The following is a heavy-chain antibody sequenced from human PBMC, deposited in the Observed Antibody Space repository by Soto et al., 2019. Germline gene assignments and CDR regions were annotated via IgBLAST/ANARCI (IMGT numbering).Heavy chain of an antibody. CDR2: ISYDGSNK. Sequence: GGSLRLSCAASGFTFSSYAMHWVRQAPGKGLEWVAVISYDGSNKYYADSVKGRFTISRDNSKNTLYLQMNSLRAEDTAVYYFARDPGIVGATRRAPGYYYYYGMDVWGQGTTVTVSS. V-gene: IGHV3-30-3*01. J-gene: IGHJ6*02. CDR1: GFTFSSYA. D-gene: IGHD1-26*01. CDR3: ARDPGIVGATRRAPGYYYYYGMDV.